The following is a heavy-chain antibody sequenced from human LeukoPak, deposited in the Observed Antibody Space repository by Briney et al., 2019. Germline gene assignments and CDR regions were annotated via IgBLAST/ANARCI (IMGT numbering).Heavy chain of an antibody. V-gene: IGHV3-23*01. CDR3: AKDRSGSDFWSGPVPYYFDY. D-gene: IGHD3-3*01. CDR1: GFTFSSYA. CDR2: ISGSGGST. J-gene: IGHJ4*02. Sequence: GGSLRLSCAASGFTFSSYAMSWVRQAPGKGLEWVSAISGSGGSTYYADSVKGRFTISRDNSKNTLYLQMNSLRAEDTAVFYCAKDRSGSDFWSGPVPYYFDYWGQGTLVTVSS.